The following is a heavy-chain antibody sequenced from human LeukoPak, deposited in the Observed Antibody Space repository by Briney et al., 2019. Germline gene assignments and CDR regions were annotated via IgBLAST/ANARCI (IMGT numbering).Heavy chain of an antibody. CDR3: ARDGGSGYVDY. CDR2: IYSSGST. J-gene: IGHJ4*02. D-gene: IGHD3-3*01. V-gene: IGHV3-66*01. CDR1: GFTVSSNY. Sequence: GGSLRLSCAASGFTVSSNYVSWVRQAPGKGLEWVSVIYSSGSTNYADSVKGRFTISRDNSKSTLYLQMNSLRAEDTAVYYCARDGGSGYVDYWGQGTLVTVSS.